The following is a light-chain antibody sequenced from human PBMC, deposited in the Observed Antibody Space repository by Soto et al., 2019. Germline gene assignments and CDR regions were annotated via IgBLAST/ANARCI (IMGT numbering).Light chain of an antibody. CDR2: DVN. V-gene: IGLV2-14*03. J-gene: IGLJ2*01. Sequence: QSALTQPASVSGSPGQSITISCTGTSSDIGAYNCVSWYQQHPGKAPKLMLYDVNIRPSGVSNRFSGSKSGNTASLTISGRQAEDEADYYCTSWTTSTTMRFGGGTKLTVL. CDR3: TSWTTSTTMR. CDR1: SSDIGAYNC.